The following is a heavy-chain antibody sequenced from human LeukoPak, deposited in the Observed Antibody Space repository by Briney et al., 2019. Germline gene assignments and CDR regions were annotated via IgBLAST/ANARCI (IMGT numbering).Heavy chain of an antibody. CDR1: GFTFSSYA. D-gene: IGHD6-19*01. J-gene: IGHJ4*02. CDR3: ARDVPSSSGWSDVDY. V-gene: IGHV3-30-3*01. CDR2: ISYDGSNK. Sequence: GGSLRLSCAASGFTFSSYAMHWVRQAPGKGLEWVAVISYDGSNKYYADSVKGRFTISRDNSKNTLYLQMNSLRAEDTAVYYCARDVPSSSGWSDVDYWGQGTLVTVSS.